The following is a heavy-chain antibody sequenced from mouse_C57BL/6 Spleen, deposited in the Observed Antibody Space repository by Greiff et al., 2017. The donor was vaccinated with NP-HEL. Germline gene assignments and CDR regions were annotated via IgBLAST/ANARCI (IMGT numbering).Heavy chain of an antibody. V-gene: IGHV1-18*01. D-gene: IGHD2-4*01. CDR3: ARAGNYDERWFDY. Sequence: EVQLQQSGPELVKPGASVKIPCKASGYTFTDYNMDWVKQSHGKSLEWIGDINPNNGGTNYNQKFKGKATLTVDKSSSTAYMELRSLTSEDTAVYYCARAGNYDERWFDYWGQGTTLTVSS. J-gene: IGHJ2*01. CDR2: INPNNGGT. CDR1: GYTFTDYN.